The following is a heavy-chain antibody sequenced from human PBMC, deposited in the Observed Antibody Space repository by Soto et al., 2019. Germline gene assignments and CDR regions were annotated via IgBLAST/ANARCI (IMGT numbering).Heavy chain of an antibody. CDR2: VNHFGTT. CDR3: ARGRGPTRRSQPYFAH. D-gene: IGHD2-2*01. Sequence: QVQFQHWGAGLLKPSETVSLTCAVNGGAFSDYYWTWIRQAPGNGLEWIGEVNHFGTTKYNPSLQRRVTISVDTSRNLFALNLTSVTAADTALYYWARGRGPTRRSQPYFAHWGQGALVSVSS. V-gene: IGHV4-34*02. J-gene: IGHJ4*02. CDR1: GGAFSDYY.